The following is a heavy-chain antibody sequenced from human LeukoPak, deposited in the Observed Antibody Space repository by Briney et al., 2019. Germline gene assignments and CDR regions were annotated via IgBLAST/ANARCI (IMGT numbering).Heavy chain of an antibody. Sequence: GGSLRLSCAASGLTYTDFWMHWVRQAPGKGLEWVSLIKNVGSVTRYADSVKGRFIISRDDAKNTLDLQMNSLKVDDTAVYYCATGHSYGYDYWGQGILVTVSS. CDR3: ATGHSYGYDY. J-gene: IGHJ4*02. V-gene: IGHV3-74*01. D-gene: IGHD5-18*01. CDR1: GLTYTDFW. CDR2: IKNVGSVT.